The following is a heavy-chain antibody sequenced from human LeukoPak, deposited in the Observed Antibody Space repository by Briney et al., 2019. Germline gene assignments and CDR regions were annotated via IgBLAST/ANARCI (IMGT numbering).Heavy chain of an antibody. Sequence: GGSLRLSCAASGFTFSSYSMNWVRQAPGKGLEWVSYISSSSSTIYYADSVKGRFTISRDNAKNSLYLQMNSLRAEDTAVYYCARDLEWAAAAFYYYYYMDVWGKGTTVTVSS. CDR3: ARDLEWAAAAFYYYYYMDV. V-gene: IGHV3-48*01. D-gene: IGHD6-13*01. CDR2: ISSSSSTI. J-gene: IGHJ6*03. CDR1: GFTFSSYS.